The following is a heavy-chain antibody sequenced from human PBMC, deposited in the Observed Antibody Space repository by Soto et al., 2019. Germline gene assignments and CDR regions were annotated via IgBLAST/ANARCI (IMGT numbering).Heavy chain of an antibody. CDR1: GDSVSSNTAS. J-gene: IGHJ5*02. D-gene: IGHD5-12*01. Sequence: SQTLSLTCAISGDSVSSNTASWNWIRQSPSRGLEWLGRTYFRSKWYNDYAVSVKSRIIINPDTSNSQFYRQLNSVTPEDTAVYFCAKGDNLGPKTGYAFDPWGQGIMVTVSS. CDR3: AKGDNLGPKTGYAFDP. CDR2: TYFRSKWYN. V-gene: IGHV6-1*01.